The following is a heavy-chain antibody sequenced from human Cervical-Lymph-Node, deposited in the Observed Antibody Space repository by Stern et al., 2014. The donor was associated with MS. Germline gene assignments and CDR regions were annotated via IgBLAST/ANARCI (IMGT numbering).Heavy chain of an antibody. V-gene: IGHV4-4*02. CDR2: IFHAGRT. CDR1: GDSVISSNS. Sequence: QVQLVESGPGLVKPTGTLSLTCVVSGDSVISSNSWNWVRQPPGKGLEWIGEIFHAGRTHSNPSLQSRVTISLDKSKNQFSLNLTSVTAADTAVYYCARAPDSFDNSGTFDCWGQGTLVTVS. CDR3: ARAPDSFDNSGTFDC. J-gene: IGHJ4*02. D-gene: IGHD6-19*01.